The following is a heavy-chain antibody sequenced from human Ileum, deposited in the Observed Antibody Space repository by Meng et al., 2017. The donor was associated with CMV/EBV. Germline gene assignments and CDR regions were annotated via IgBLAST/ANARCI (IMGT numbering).Heavy chain of an antibody. J-gene: IGHJ5*02. CDR1: GFTVSGNS. CDR3: AGDGGFSDP. D-gene: IGHD3-16*01. Sequence: VELGESGGGLVQPGGSLRLSCAASGFTVSGNSMNWVRQAPGKGLEWVSLMYSSGSTKYADSVKGRFTISRDNSKNTLYLQMNSLRVEDTAVYYCAGDGGFSDPWGQGTLVTVSS. V-gene: IGHV3-66*01. CDR2: MYSSGST.